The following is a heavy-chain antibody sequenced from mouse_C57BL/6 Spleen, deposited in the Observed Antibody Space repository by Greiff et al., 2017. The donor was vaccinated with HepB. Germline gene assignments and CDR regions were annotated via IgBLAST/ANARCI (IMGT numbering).Heavy chain of an antibody. V-gene: IGHV14-2*01. CDR1: GFNIKDYY. D-gene: IGHD1-1*01. Sequence: EVKLVESGAELVKPGASVKLSCTASGFNIKDYYMHWVKQRPEQGLEWIGRIDPEDGETKYAPKFQGKATITADTSSNTAYLQLSSLTSEDPAVYYCARGYYYGSALDYWGQGTTLTVSS. CDR3: ARGYYYGSALDY. J-gene: IGHJ2*01. CDR2: IDPEDGET.